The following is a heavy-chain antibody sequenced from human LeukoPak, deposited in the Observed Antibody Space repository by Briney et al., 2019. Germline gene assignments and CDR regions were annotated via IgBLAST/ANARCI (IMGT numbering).Heavy chain of an antibody. CDR2: INVGNGNT. J-gene: IGHJ6*02. CDR1: GYSFSTYA. Sequence: ASVKVSCKASGYSFSTYAIHWVRQAPGQRLEWMGWINVGNGNTKHSQNLQDRVTITRDTSASTAYMELSSLRYEDTAVYYCARWDSGYGMDVWGQGTTVTVSS. V-gene: IGHV1-3*01. D-gene: IGHD1-26*01. CDR3: ARWDSGYGMDV.